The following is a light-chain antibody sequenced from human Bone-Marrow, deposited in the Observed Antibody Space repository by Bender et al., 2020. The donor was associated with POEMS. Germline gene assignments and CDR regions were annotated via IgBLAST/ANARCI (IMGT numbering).Light chain of an antibody. CDR3: SSWDDSLNGWE. V-gene: IGLV1-44*01. CDR1: SSNFGNNA. CDR2: SNN. J-gene: IGLJ3*02. Sequence: QSVLTQPPSASGTPGQSVTISCSGTSSNFGNNAANWYQHVPGTAPKLLIYSNNQRPSGVHDRFTASTSGTSASLAISGLHSDDEADYYCSSWDDSLNGWEFGGGTKLTVL.